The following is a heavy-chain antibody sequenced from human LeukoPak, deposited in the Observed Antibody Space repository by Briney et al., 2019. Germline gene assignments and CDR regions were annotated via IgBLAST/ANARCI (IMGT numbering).Heavy chain of an antibody. CDR3: AKSGYSYGFRFDY. D-gene: IGHD5-18*01. J-gene: IGHJ4*02. V-gene: IGHV3-23*01. Sequence: GGSLRLSCAASGFTCSSYGMSWVRQAPGKGLEWVSAISGSGGSTYYADSVKGRFTISRDNSKNTLYLQMNSLRAEDTAVYYCAKSGYSYGFRFDYWGQGTLVTVSS. CDR2: ISGSGGST. CDR1: GFTCSSYG.